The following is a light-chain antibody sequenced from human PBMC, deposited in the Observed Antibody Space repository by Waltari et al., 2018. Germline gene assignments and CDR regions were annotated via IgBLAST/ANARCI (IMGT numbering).Light chain of an antibody. CDR1: SSDIGSYNL. V-gene: IGLV2-23*02. CDR3: CSYAGDSLWV. Sequence: QSALTQPASVSASPGQSITISCKGTSSDIGSYNLVSWYQQHPGKAPKVMIYDVTKRPSGGSNRFSGSKSGYTASLTVSGLQAEDESDYYCCSYAGDSLWVFGGGTKLTVL. J-gene: IGLJ3*02. CDR2: DVT.